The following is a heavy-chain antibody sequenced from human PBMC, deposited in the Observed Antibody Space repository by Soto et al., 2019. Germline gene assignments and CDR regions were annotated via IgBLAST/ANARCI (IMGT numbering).Heavy chain of an antibody. CDR1: GGSFSGYY. CDR3: ARGPYDSSGYLGVADY. Sequence: NPSETLSLTCAVYGGSFSGYYWSWIRQPPGKGLEWIGEINHSGSTNYNPSLKSRVTISVDTSKNQFSLKLSSVTAADTAVYYCARGPYDSSGYLGVADYWGQGTLVTVSS. D-gene: IGHD3-22*01. CDR2: INHSGST. V-gene: IGHV4-34*01. J-gene: IGHJ4*02.